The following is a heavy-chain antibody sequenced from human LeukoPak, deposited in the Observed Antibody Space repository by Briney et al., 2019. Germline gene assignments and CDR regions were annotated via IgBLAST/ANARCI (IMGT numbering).Heavy chain of an antibody. J-gene: IGHJ4*01. CDR1: GGSISSDTYS. D-gene: IGHD4-17*01. CDR2: IFHTGNT. Sequence: SQTLSLTCTVSGGSISSDTYSYNWIRQPPGKGLEWIGYIFHTGNTYYSPSLKSRVTIAIDMSKKQFSLRLSSVTAADTAVYYCARGFSDYPYYFDNWGLGTLVTVSS. V-gene: IGHV4-30-2*01. CDR3: ARGFSDYPYYFDN.